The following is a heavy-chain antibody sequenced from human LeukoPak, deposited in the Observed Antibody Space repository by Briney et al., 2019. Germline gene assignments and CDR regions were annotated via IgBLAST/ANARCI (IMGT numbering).Heavy chain of an antibody. CDR3: AHRESSLLPFDY. Sequence: TLSLTRTVSGGSISSGDYYWSWIRQPPGKALEWLALIYWDDDKRYSPSLKSRLTITKDTSKNQVVLTMTNMDPVDTATYYCAHRESSLLPFDYWGQGTLVTVSS. CDR2: IYWDDDK. V-gene: IGHV2-5*08. D-gene: IGHD2-21*01. CDR1: GGSISSGDYY. J-gene: IGHJ4*02.